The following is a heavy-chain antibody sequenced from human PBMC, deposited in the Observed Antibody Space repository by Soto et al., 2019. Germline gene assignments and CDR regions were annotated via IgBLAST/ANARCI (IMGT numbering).Heavy chain of an antibody. Sequence: GGSLRLSCVASGFTFTRYSMNWLRQAPGKGLEWVSSITISSGSKSYADSVKGRFTISRDNAKNALYLQMDSLRVEDTAVYFCARDYYYDSSGYSPLDYWGQGTLVTVSS. CDR1: GFTFTRYS. CDR2: ITISSGSK. J-gene: IGHJ4*02. D-gene: IGHD3-22*01. V-gene: IGHV3-21*01. CDR3: ARDYYYDSSGYSPLDY.